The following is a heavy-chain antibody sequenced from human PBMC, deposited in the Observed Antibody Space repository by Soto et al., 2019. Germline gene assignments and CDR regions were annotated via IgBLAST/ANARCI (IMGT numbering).Heavy chain of an antibody. D-gene: IGHD6-13*01. CDR1: GFTFSSYS. J-gene: IGHJ6*03. V-gene: IGHV3-21*01. CDR2: ISSSSSYI. CDR3: ARDHWAAAGPYYYYYMDV. Sequence: PGGSLRLPCAASGFTFSSYSMNWVRQAPGKGLEWVSSISSSSSYIYYADSVKGRFTISRDNAKNSLYLQMNSLRAEDTAVYYCARDHWAAAGPYYYYYMDVWGKGTTVTVSS.